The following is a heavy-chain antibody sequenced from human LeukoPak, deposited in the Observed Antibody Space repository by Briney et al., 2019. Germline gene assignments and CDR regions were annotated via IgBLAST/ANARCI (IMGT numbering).Heavy chain of an antibody. CDR2: IYSGGST. D-gene: IGHD3-10*01. CDR3: ARDTTYGFHFDY. V-gene: IGHV3-66*01. CDR1: GFTVSSNY. Sequence: GGSLRLSCAASGFTVSSNYMSWVRQAPGKGLEWASVIYSGGSTYYADSVKGRFTISRDNSKNTLYLQMNSLRAEDTAVYYCARDTTYGFHFDYWGQGTLVTVSS. J-gene: IGHJ4*02.